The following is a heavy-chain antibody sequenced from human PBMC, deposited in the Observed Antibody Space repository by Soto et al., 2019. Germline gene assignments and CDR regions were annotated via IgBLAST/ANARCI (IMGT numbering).Heavy chain of an antibody. CDR3: ARLSGARSPANF. J-gene: IGHJ4*02. CDR2: IYPGDSDT. V-gene: IGHV5-51*01. CDR1: GYSFTDYW. Sequence: VESLKISCKGSGYSFTDYWIGWVRQMPGKGLEWMGIIYPGDSDTRYNPSFQGRVTISADKSITTAYLQWSSLKASDTAMYFCARLSGARSPANFWGQGTVVTVSS. D-gene: IGHD1-26*01.